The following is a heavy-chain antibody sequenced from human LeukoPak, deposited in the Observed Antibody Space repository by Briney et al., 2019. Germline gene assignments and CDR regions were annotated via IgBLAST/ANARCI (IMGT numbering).Heavy chain of an antibody. D-gene: IGHD2-15*01. V-gene: IGHV4-4*09. CDR3: ARGLYCSGGSCYSDY. Sequence: ETLSLTFTVSGGSISSYYWSWIRQPPGKGLEWIGYIYTRGSTNYNPSLKSRVTISVDTSKTQFSLKLSSVTAADTAVYYCARGLYCSGGSCYSDYWGQGTLVTVSS. CDR1: GGSISSYY. J-gene: IGHJ4*02. CDR2: IYTRGST.